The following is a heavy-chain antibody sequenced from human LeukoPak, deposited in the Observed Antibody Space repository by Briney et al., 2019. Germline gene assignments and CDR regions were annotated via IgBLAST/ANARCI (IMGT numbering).Heavy chain of an antibody. V-gene: IGHV3-48*01. CDR1: GFTFDDYA. Sequence: GGSLRLSCAASGFTFDDYAMHWVRQAPGKGLEWVSYISSSSSTIYYADSVKGRFTISRDNAKNSLYLQMNSLRAEDTAVYYCARDYGDPGMDVWGKGTTVTVSS. CDR3: ARDYGDPGMDV. CDR2: ISSSSSTI. D-gene: IGHD4-17*01. J-gene: IGHJ6*04.